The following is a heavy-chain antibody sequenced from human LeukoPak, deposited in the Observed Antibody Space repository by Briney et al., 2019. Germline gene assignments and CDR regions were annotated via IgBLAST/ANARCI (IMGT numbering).Heavy chain of an antibody. D-gene: IGHD1-1*01. CDR3: ARDAATTGPYYFDY. J-gene: IGHJ4*02. CDR1: GFTFGDDG. CDR2: ISSSTSYI. V-gene: IGHV3-21*01. Sequence: YPGGSLRLSCTASGFTFGDDGMSWFRQAPGKGLEWVSSISSSTSYIYYADSVKGRFTISRDNAKNSLYLQMNSLRAEDTAVYYCARDAATTGPYYFDYWGQGTLVTVSS.